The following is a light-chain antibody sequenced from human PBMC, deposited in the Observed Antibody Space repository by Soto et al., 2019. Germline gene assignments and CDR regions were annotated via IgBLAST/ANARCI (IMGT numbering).Light chain of an antibody. J-gene: IGKJ1*01. CDR2: DAS. V-gene: IGKV3-11*01. CDR1: QSVTDF. Sequence: EIVLTQSPVTLSLSPGERATLSCGASQSVTDFLAWYQQKPGQAPRLLIYDASNRATGIPARFSGSGYGTDFTLTISSLEPEDFAVYYCQQYGTSPVTFGQGTKVDIK. CDR3: QQYGTSPVT.